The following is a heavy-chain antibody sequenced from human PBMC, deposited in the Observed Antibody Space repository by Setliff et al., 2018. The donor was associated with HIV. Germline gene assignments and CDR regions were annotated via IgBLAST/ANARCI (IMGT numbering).Heavy chain of an antibody. CDR3: AKDRGMISRAQEGYFDY. CDR1: GGSIARSYLY. Sequence: PSETLSLTCTVSGGSIARSYLYWGWIRQPPGKGLEWIGTMYYSGKTFYIPSLQSRVTISADTSKNQLSLKLSSVTAADTAVYYCAKDRGMISRAQEGYFDYWGQGTLVTVSS. D-gene: IGHD3-22*01. J-gene: IGHJ4*02. V-gene: IGHV4-39*02. CDR2: MYYSGKT.